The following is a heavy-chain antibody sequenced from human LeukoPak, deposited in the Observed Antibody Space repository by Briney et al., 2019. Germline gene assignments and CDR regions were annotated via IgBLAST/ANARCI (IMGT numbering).Heavy chain of an antibody. CDR2: IYYSGTT. CDR3: ARHGGSYFYY. CDR1: GGSISSYY. J-gene: IGHJ4*02. V-gene: IGHV4-59*08. Sequence: SETLSLTCTVSGGSISSYYWSWIRQAPGKGLEWIGYIYYSGTTKYNPSLMSRVTISVGTSKNQFSLRLSSVAAADTAVYYCARHGGSYFYYWGQGTLVTVSS. D-gene: IGHD1-26*01.